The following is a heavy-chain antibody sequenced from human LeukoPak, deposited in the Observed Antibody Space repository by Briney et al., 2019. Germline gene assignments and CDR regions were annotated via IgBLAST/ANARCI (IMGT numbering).Heavy chain of an antibody. J-gene: IGHJ3*02. Sequence: GGSLRLSCAASGFTFSSYGMHWVRQAPGKGLEWVAFIRYDGSNKYYADPVKGRFTISRDNSKNTLYLQMNSLRAEDTAVYYCAKWPDLDYYDRPDAFDIWGQGTMVTVSS. V-gene: IGHV3-30*02. CDR1: GFTFSSYG. D-gene: IGHD3-22*01. CDR3: AKWPDLDYYDRPDAFDI. CDR2: IRYDGSNK.